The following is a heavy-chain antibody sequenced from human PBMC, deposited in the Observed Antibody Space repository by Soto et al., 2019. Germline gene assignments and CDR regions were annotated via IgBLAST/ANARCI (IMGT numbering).Heavy chain of an antibody. CDR2: IYHSGST. V-gene: IGHV4-4*02. J-gene: IGHJ4*02. CDR1: GNSISTTNW. CDR3: ARDVGYHYDGSPSGQFDF. D-gene: IGHD3-22*01. Sequence: QVELQESGPGLVKPSGTLSLTCVVSGNSISTTNWWSWVRQSPGKGLEWIGEIYHSGSTNYNPSLKNRVTISVDKSKNQFSLKLSSVTAADTAVYYCARDVGYHYDGSPSGQFDFWGQGTLVTVSS.